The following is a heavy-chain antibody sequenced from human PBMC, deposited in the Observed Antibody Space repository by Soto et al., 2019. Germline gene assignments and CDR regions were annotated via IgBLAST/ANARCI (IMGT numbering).Heavy chain of an antibody. Sequence: QVQLVESGGGVVQPGRSLRLSCAASGFTFSSYGMHWVRQAPGKGLEWVAVISYDGSNKYYADSVKGRFTISRDNSKNTLYQQMNSLRAEDTAVYYCAKGAGVSRNQWLVPDYWRQGTLVTVSS. CDR3: AKGAGVSRNQWLVPDY. J-gene: IGHJ4*02. CDR2: ISYDGSNK. D-gene: IGHD6-19*01. CDR1: GFTFSSYG. V-gene: IGHV3-30*18.